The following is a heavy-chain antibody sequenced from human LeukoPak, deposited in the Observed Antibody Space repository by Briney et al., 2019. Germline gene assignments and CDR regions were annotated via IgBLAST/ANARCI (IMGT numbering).Heavy chain of an antibody. CDR1: GGSFRGYY. Sequence: SETLSLTCAAYGGSFRGYYWSWIRQPPGKGLEWIGEINHSGSTNYNPSLKSRVTISLDTSKNQFSLKLSSVTAADTAVYYCASPIVGDAFDIWGQGTMVTVSS. CDR3: ASPIVGDAFDI. J-gene: IGHJ3*02. CDR2: INHSGST. D-gene: IGHD1-26*01. V-gene: IGHV4-34*01.